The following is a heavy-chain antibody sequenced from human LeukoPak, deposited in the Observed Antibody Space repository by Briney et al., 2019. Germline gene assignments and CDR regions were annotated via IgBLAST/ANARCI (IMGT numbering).Heavy chain of an antibody. D-gene: IGHD4-17*01. J-gene: IGHJ4*02. CDR1: GDSISSHY. V-gene: IGHV4-4*07. CDR3: AREAPTMTRGIDC. Sequence: PSETLSLTCSVSGDSISSHYWSWLRQPAGKGLEWIGRIYASGSTNYNLSLKSRVTMSVDTSKNQFSLKLTSVTAADTAVYYCAREAPTMTRGIDCWGQGTLVTVSS. CDR2: IYASGST.